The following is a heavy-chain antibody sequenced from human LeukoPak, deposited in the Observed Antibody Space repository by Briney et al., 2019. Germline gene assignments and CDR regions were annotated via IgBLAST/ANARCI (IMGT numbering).Heavy chain of an antibody. CDR2: ISSSSYI. V-gene: IGHV3-21*01. CDR3: ARGFGKIRANTFDP. Sequence: PGASLRLSCAASGFTFSSYSMNWVRQAPGKGLEWVSSISSSSYIYYADSVKGRFTISRDNAKNSLYLQMNSLRAEDTAVYYCARGFGKIRANTFDPWGQGTLVTVSS. J-gene: IGHJ5*02. CDR1: GFTFSSYS. D-gene: IGHD3-10*01.